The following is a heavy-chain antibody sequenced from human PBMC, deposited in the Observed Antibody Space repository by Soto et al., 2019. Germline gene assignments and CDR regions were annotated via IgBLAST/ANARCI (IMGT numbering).Heavy chain of an antibody. Sequence: ASVKVSCKASGGTFSSYAISWVRQAPGQGLEWMGGIIPIFGTADYAQKFQGRVTITADESTSTAYMELSSLRSEDTAVYYCARRLLEYSSGWYWFDPWGQGTLVTVSS. CDR3: ARRLLEYSSGWYWFDP. CDR2: IIPIFGTA. V-gene: IGHV1-69*13. CDR1: GGTFSSYA. J-gene: IGHJ5*02. D-gene: IGHD6-19*01.